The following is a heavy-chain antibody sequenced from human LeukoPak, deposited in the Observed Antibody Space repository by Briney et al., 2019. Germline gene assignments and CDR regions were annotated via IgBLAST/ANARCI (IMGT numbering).Heavy chain of an antibody. D-gene: IGHD3-3*01. Sequence: PGGSLRLSCAASGFTFSSYGMHWVRQAPGKGLEWVAFIRYDGSNKYYADSVKGRFTISRDNSKNTLYLQMNSLRAEDTAVYYCAKEILIWSGYYFDYWGQGTLVTVSS. J-gene: IGHJ4*02. CDR1: GFTFSSYG. V-gene: IGHV3-30*02. CDR3: AKEILIWSGYYFDY. CDR2: IRYDGSNK.